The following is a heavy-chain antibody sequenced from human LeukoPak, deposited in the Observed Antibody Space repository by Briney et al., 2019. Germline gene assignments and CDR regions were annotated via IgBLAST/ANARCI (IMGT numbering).Heavy chain of an antibody. V-gene: IGHV4-59*12. CDR1: GGSISSYY. Sequence: SETLSLTCTVSGGSISSYYWSWIRQPPGKGLEWIGYIYYSGSTNYNPSLKSRVTISVDTSKNQFSLKLSSVTAADTAVYYCARGGKEYYSGSGTQDYWGQGILVTVSS. J-gene: IGHJ4*02. CDR3: ARGGKEYYSGSGTQDY. D-gene: IGHD3-10*01. CDR2: IYYSGST.